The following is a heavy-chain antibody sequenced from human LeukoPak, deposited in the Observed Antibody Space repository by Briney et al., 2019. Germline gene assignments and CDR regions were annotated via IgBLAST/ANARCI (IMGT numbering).Heavy chain of an antibody. D-gene: IGHD3-3*01. CDR2: ISGTGDSI. CDR3: ARDAVDFWSGYHDY. J-gene: IGHJ4*02. CDR1: GFTFSSYV. Sequence: PGGSLRLSCSASGFTFSSYVLSWVRQAPGKGLEWVSAISGTGDSIYYADSVKGRFTISRDNSKNTLYLQMNSLRAEDTAVYYCARDAVDFWSGYHDYWGQGTLVTVSS. V-gene: IGHV3-23*01.